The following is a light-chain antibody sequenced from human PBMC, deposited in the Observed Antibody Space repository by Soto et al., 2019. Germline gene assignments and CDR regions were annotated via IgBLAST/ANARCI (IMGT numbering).Light chain of an antibody. CDR1: SSNIGSNY. V-gene: IGLV1-47*01. J-gene: IGLJ2*01. CDR2: RNN. CDR3: AAWDDSLSGQV. Sequence: QSVLTQPPSASGTPRQRVTISCSGSSSNIGSNYVYWYQQLPGTAPKLLIYRNNQRSSGVPDRFSGSKSGTSASLAISGLRSEDEADYYCAAWDDSLSGQVFGGGTKLTVL.